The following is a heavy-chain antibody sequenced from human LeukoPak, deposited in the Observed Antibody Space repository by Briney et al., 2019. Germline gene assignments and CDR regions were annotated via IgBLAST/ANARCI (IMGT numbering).Heavy chain of an antibody. CDR1: GYTFTSYD. CDR3: ARASSSSPRYWFDP. Sequence: ASVKVSCKASGYTFTSYDINWVRQATGQGLEWMGWMNPNSGNTGYAQKFQGRVTMTRNTSISTAYMELSSLRSEDTAAYYCARASSSSPRYWFDPWGQGTLVTVSS. D-gene: IGHD6-6*01. J-gene: IGHJ5*02. CDR2: MNPNSGNT. V-gene: IGHV1-8*01.